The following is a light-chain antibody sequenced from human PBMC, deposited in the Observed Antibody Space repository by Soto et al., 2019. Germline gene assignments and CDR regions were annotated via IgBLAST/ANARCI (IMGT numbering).Light chain of an antibody. Sequence: EVVLTQSPGTLSLSPGESATLSCRASQIVANNYLAWYQQRPGQAPRLLIYAASTRAAGIPDRFSGSGSGTDFTLTISRLEPEDFGVFYCHHYSRSPIFTFVPGTTVDMK. CDR1: QIVANNY. CDR3: HHYSRSPIFT. CDR2: AAS. J-gene: IGKJ3*01. V-gene: IGKV3-20*01.